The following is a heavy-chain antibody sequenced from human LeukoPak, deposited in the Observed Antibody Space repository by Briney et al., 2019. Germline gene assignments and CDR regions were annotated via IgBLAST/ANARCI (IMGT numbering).Heavy chain of an antibody. CDR1: GGSISSGGYY. CDR3: ARGRRYRITMVRGVTGGPFDY. CDR2: IYYSGST. J-gene: IGHJ4*02. D-gene: IGHD3-10*01. V-gene: IGHV4-31*03. Sequence: SQTLSLTCTVSGGSISSGGYYWSWIRQHPGKGLEWIGYIYYSGSTYYNPSLKSRVTISVDTSKNQFSLKLSSVTAADTAVYYCARGRRYRITMVRGVTGGPFDYWGQGTLVTVSS.